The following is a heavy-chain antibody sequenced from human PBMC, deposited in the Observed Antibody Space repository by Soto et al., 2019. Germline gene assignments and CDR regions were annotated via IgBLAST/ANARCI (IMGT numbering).Heavy chain of an antibody. D-gene: IGHD3-3*01. V-gene: IGHV1-69*02. CDR1: GGTFSSYT. CDR3: ARGITIFGVVSYDYYYGMDV. Sequence: SVKVSCKASGGTFSSYTISWVRQAPGQGLEWMGRIIPILGIANYAQKIQGRVTITTDKSTSTANMELSSLRSEDTVVYYCARGITIFGVVSYDYYYGMDVWGQGTTVTVSS. J-gene: IGHJ6*02. CDR2: IIPILGIA.